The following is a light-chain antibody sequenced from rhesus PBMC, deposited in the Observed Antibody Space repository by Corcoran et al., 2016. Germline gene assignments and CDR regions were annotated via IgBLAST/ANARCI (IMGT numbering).Light chain of an antibody. V-gene: IGKV1-21*01. Sequence: DIQMTQSPSSLSASVGDRVTITCRASQGIAGWLAWYQQKPVKAPTLLVYQASHLQNGVPPRFSGSGYGSDCTLTISSLQPEDFATYYCQQYNSVPRTFGPGTRVEVK. CDR3: QQYNSVPRT. J-gene: IGKJ1*01. CDR2: QAS. CDR1: QGIAGW.